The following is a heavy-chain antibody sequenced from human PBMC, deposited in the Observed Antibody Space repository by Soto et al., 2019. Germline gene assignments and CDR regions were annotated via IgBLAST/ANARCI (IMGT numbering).Heavy chain of an antibody. Sequence: GGSLRLSCAASGFSFSNFAMTWVRQAPGKGPEWVSAITGSNTHITHYADSVKGRFTISRDDSKNTLFLQMNSLRADDTAVYYCTKRVSGWYFADYWGQGTLVTVSS. J-gene: IGHJ4*02. CDR2: ITGSNTHIT. V-gene: IGHV3-23*01. D-gene: IGHD6-19*01. CDR3: TKRVSGWYFADY. CDR1: GFSFSNFA.